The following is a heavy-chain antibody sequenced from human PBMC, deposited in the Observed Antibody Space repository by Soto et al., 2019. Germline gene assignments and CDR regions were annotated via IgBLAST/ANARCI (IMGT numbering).Heavy chain of an antibody. V-gene: IGHV4-59*08. CDR2: IYYSGST. CDR3: ARREGRAFDS. Sequence: QVQLQESGPGLVKPSETLSLTCTVSGGSISSYYWSWIRQPPGKGLEWIGYIYYSGSTNYNPSLQGGVPISVDTSKNQFSLKLSSVAAADTGGYYRARREGRAFDSWGQGTLVTVSS. J-gene: IGHJ4*02. CDR1: GGSISSYY.